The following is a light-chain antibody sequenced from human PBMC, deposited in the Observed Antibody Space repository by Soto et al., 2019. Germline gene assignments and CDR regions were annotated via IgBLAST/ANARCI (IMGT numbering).Light chain of an antibody. J-gene: IGLJ2*01. V-gene: IGLV1-44*01. CDR1: NSNVGSNT. Sequence: QLVLTQPPSVSGTPGQRITISCSGSNSNVGSNTVNWYQQLPGAAPKLLMYTDNQRPSRVPDRFSGSKSGTAASLAISGLLSEDGAEYYCAAWDDGLRAVVFGGGTKVTVL. CDR2: TDN. CDR3: AAWDDGLRAVV.